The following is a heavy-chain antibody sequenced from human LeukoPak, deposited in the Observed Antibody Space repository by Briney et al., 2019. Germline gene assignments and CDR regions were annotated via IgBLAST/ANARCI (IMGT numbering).Heavy chain of an antibody. CDR3: ISGYDFDY. D-gene: IGHD5-12*01. V-gene: IGHV3-7*03. CDR1: GFTFSSYA. J-gene: IGHJ4*02. Sequence: GESLRLSCAASGFTFSSYAMNWVRQAPGKGLEWVANIKQDGSEKYYVDSVKGRFTISRDNAKNSLYLQMNSLRAEDTAVYYCISGYDFDYWGQGTLVTVSS. CDR2: IKQDGSEK.